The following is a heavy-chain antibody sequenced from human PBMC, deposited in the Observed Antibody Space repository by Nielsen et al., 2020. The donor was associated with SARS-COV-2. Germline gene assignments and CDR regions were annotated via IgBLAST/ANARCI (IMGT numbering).Heavy chain of an antibody. V-gene: IGHV3-33*01. Sequence: GESLKISCAASGFTFSSYGMHWVRQAPGKGLEWVAVIWYDGSNKYYADSVKGRFTISRDNSKNTLYLQMNSLRAEDTAVYYCARDWAVPADSMDVWGQGTTVTVSS. CDR2: IWYDGSNK. CDR3: ARDWAVPADSMDV. J-gene: IGHJ6*02. D-gene: IGHD2-2*01. CDR1: GFTFSSYG.